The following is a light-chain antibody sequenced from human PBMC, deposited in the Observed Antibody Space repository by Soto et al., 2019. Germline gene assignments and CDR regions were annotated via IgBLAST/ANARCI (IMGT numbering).Light chain of an antibody. CDR1: SSDVGNYNR. V-gene: IGLV2-14*02. CDR2: EVK. Sequence: QSVLTQPASVSGSPGQSITISCSGGSSDVGNYNRVSWYRQHPGKAPQLIVYEVKNRPSGVSNRFSGSRSGNTASLTISGLQAEDEADYYCSSYTSGSTLYVFGTGTKVTVL. J-gene: IGLJ1*01. CDR3: SSYTSGSTLYV.